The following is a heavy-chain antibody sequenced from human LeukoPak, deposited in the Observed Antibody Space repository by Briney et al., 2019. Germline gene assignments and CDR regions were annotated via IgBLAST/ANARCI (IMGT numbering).Heavy chain of an antibody. CDR3: ARDLGKAGGYSSAFDY. CDR1: GFTFSSYW. D-gene: IGHD6-19*01. J-gene: IGHJ4*02. V-gene: IGHV3-7*01. Sequence: GGSLRLSCAASGFTFSSYWMSWVRQAPGKGLEWVANIKQDGSERYYVVSVKGRFTISRDNAKNSLYLQMDSLRAEDTAVYYCARDLGKAGGYSSAFDYWGQGTLVTVSS. CDR2: IKQDGSER.